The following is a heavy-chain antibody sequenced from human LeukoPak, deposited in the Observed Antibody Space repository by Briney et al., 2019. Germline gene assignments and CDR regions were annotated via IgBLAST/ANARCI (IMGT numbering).Heavy chain of an antibody. CDR3: ATYHGGNGGY. CDR2: IKTKTHGGTT. D-gene: IGHD4-23*01. V-gene: IGHV3-15*01. Sequence: GGSLRLSCAASGFTFSSYWMHWVRQAPGKGLEWVGRIKTKTHGGTTDYAAPVQGRFTISRGDSKNTLYLQVNSLQSEDTAVYYCATYHGGNGGYWGQGTLVTVSS. CDR1: GFTFSSYW. J-gene: IGHJ4*02.